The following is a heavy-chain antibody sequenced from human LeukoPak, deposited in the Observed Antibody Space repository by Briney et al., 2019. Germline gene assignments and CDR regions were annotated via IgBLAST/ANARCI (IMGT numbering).Heavy chain of an antibody. CDR1: GFTFSSYA. Sequence: GGSLRLSCAASGFTFSSYAMSWVRQAPGKGLEWVSAISGSGGSTYYADSVKGRFTISRDNSKNTLYLQMNSLRAEDTAVYYCATAIIVVVPAANGDLYYFDYWGQGTLVTVSS. D-gene: IGHD2-2*01. J-gene: IGHJ4*02. V-gene: IGHV3-23*01. CDR2: ISGSGGST. CDR3: ATAIIVVVPAANGDLYYFDY.